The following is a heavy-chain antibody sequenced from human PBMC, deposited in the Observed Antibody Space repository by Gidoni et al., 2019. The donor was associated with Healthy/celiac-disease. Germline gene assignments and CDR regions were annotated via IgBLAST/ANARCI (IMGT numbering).Heavy chain of an antibody. CDR3: ARQEGVGILTGPFDY. D-gene: IGHD3-9*01. Sequence: KESGYSFTSYWLGWVRQMPGKGLEWMGMIYPGDSDTRYSPSLQGKVTISADKSISTAYLKWSSLKASDTAMYYCARQEGVGILTGPFDYWGQGTLVTVSS. CDR2: IYPGDSDT. J-gene: IGHJ4*02. V-gene: IGHV5-51*01. CDR1: GYSFTSYW.